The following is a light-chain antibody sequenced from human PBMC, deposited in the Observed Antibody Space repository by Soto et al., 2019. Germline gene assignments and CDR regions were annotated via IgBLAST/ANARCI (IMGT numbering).Light chain of an antibody. Sequence: DIQMTQSPSSLSASVGDRVTISCRATQSISNYLQWYQQKPGKAPKLPIYATSILQTGVPASFSGSGSGTHFTLIITGLQPEDFATYYCQQSYSTPRTFGQGTKVDMK. CDR1: QSISNY. CDR3: QQSYSTPRT. V-gene: IGKV1-39*01. CDR2: ATS. J-gene: IGKJ1*01.